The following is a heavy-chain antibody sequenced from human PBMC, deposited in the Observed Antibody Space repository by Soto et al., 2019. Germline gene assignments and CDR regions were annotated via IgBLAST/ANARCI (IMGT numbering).Heavy chain of an antibody. D-gene: IGHD3-3*01. CDR3: ARVRDWFDP. Sequence: ETLSLTCADYGGSFSGYYWNWIRQPPGKGLEWIGEIDHSGYTNYNPSLKSRVTISVDTSKNQFSLRLTSVTAADTAVYYCARVRDWFDPWGQGTLVTVSS. CDR1: GGSFSGYY. J-gene: IGHJ5*02. V-gene: IGHV4-34*01. CDR2: IDHSGYT.